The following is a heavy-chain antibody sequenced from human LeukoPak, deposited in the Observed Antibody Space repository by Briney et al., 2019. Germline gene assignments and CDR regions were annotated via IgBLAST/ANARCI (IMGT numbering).Heavy chain of an antibody. D-gene: IGHD3-9*01. J-gene: IGHJ6*03. CDR1: GYSISSGYY. CDR2: IYHSGST. V-gene: IGHV4-38-2*02. CDR3: ARTTYDILTGYYHYYYYYMDV. Sequence: SETLSLTCTVSGYSISSGYYWGWIRQPPGKGLEWIGSIYHSGSTYYNPSLKSRVTISVDTSKNQFSLKLSSVTAADTAVYYCARTTYDILTGYYHYYYYYMDVWGKGTTVTISS.